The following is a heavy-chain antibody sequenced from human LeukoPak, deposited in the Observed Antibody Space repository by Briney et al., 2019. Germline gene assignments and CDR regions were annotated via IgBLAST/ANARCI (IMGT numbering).Heavy chain of an antibody. CDR3: AKEGSSSCPDY. Sequence: GGSLRLSCAASGFTFCSYGMHWVRQAPGKGLEWVAVISYDGSNKYYADSVKGRFTISRDNSKNMLYLQMNSLRAEDTAVYYCAKEGSSSCPDYWGQGTLVTVSS. CDR2: ISYDGSNK. D-gene: IGHD6-13*01. V-gene: IGHV3-30*18. J-gene: IGHJ4*02. CDR1: GFTFCSYG.